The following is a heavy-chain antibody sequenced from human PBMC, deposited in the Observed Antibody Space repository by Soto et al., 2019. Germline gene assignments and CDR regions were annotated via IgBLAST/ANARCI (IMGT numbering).Heavy chain of an antibody. CDR3: AHMGPMDNWNYGGWFDP. CDR1: GFSLSTSGVG. V-gene: IGHV2-5*02. CDR2: IYWDDDK. J-gene: IGHJ5*02. D-gene: IGHD1-7*01. Sequence: QITLKESGPTLVKPTQTLTLTCTFSGFSLSTSGVGVGWIRQPPGKALEWLALIYWDDDKRYSPSLKSRLTITKDTSKNQVVLTMTNMDPVDTATYYCAHMGPMDNWNYGGWFDPWGRGTLVTVSS.